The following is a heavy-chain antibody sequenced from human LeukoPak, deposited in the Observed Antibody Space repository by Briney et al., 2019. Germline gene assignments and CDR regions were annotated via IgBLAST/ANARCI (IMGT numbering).Heavy chain of an antibody. Sequence: PSETLSLTCTVSDGSISSGAYYCIWVRQPPGKGLEWIGYIYHSGTTYYNPSLKSRVTISLDKSKNQFSLQLSSVTAADTAVYYCARYYDFWSGYPSFDYWGQGTLVTVSS. CDR2: IYHSGTT. V-gene: IGHV4-30-2*01. J-gene: IGHJ4*02. CDR3: ARYYDFWSGYPSFDY. CDR1: DGSISSGAYY. D-gene: IGHD3-3*01.